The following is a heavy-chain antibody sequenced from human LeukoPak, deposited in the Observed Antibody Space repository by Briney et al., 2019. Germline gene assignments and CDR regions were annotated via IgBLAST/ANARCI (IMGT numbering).Heavy chain of an antibody. V-gene: IGHV3-23*01. CDR1: GFTFSSYA. CDR3: AKEHDYVWGSYEVVGIR. CDR2: ISGSGGST. D-gene: IGHD3-16*01. Sequence: PGGSLRLSCAASGFTFSSYAMSWVRQAPGKGLEWVSAISGSGGSTYYADSVKGRFTISRDNSKNTLYLQMNSLRAEDTAVYYCAKEHDYVWGSYEVVGIRWGQGTLVTVSS. J-gene: IGHJ4*02.